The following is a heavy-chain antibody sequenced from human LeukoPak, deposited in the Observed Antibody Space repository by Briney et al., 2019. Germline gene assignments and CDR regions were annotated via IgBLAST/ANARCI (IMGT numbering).Heavy chain of an antibody. J-gene: IGHJ3*02. Sequence: GGSLRLSCTASGFTFSSYWMHWVRQAPGKGLVRVSYINSDGSSTNYADSVKGRITISRDNAKNTLYLQMNSLRAEDTAVYYCARHTGYSSGWYADALDIWGQGTMVTVS. CDR3: ARHTGYSSGWYADALDI. D-gene: IGHD6-19*01. CDR2: INSDGSST. CDR1: GFTFSSYW. V-gene: IGHV3-74*01.